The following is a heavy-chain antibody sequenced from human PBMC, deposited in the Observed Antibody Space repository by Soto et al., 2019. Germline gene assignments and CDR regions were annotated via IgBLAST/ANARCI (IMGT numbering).Heavy chain of an antibody. CDR3: TTRTHDSSGYYYVGSHGMDV. Sequence: PGGSLRLSCAASGFTFSNAWMNWVRQAPGKGLEWVGRIKSKTDGGTTDYAAPVKGRFTISRDDSKNTLYLQMNSLKTEDTAVYYCTTRTHDSSGYYYVGSHGMDVWGQGTTVTVSS. CDR1: GFTFSNAW. CDR2: IKSKTDGGTT. D-gene: IGHD3-22*01. J-gene: IGHJ6*02. V-gene: IGHV3-15*07.